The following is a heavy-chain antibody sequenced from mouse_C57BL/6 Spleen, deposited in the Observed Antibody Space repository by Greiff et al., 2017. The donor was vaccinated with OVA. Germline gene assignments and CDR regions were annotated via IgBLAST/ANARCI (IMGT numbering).Heavy chain of an antibody. V-gene: IGHV1-18*01. CDR1: GYTFTDYN. CDR2: INPNNGGT. D-gene: IGHD1-1*01. Sequence: EVQLQQSGPELVKPGASVKIPCKASGYTFTDYNMDWVKQSHGKSLEWIGDINPNNGGTIYNQKFKGKATLTVVKSSSTAYMELRSLTSEDTAVYYCARSYYGSSYLDYWGQGTSVTVSS. CDR3: ARSYYGSSYLDY. J-gene: IGHJ4*01.